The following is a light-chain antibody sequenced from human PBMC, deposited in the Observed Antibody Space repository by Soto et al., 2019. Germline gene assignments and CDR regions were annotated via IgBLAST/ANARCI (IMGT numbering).Light chain of an antibody. V-gene: IGLV2-14*01. CDR1: SSDVGGYNY. J-gene: IGLJ1*01. Sequence: QSVLAQPASVSGSPGQSITISCTGSSSDVGGYNYVSWYQQHPGKAPKLMIYDVSNRPSGVSNRFSGSKSGNTASLTISWLQAEDEADYYCSSYTSTGTLLFGTGTKVTVL. CDR2: DVS. CDR3: SSYTSTGTLL.